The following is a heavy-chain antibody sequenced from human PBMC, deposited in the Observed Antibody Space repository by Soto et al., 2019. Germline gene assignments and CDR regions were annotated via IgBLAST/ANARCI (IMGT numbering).Heavy chain of an antibody. J-gene: IGHJ4*02. CDR3: AREVLWSRYFVY. D-gene: IGHD3-10*01. V-gene: IGHV3-30*01. Sequence: DSVKGRFTISRDNSQNTLYLQMNSLRPEDTGVYYCAREVLWSRYFVYWVQGTLVTVSS.